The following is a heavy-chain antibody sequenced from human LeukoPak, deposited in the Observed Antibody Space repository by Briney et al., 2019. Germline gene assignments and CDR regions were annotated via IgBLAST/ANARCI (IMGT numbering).Heavy chain of an antibody. V-gene: IGHV1-18*01. Sequence: ASVKVSCKAPGYTFTSYGISWVRQAPGQGLEWMGWISAYNGNTNYAQKLQGRVTMTTDTSTSTAYMELRSLRSDDTAVYYCARAPSDIVVVTAIDYWGQGTLVTVSS. CDR3: ARAPSDIVVVTAIDY. J-gene: IGHJ4*02. D-gene: IGHD2-21*02. CDR1: GYTFTSYG. CDR2: ISAYNGNT.